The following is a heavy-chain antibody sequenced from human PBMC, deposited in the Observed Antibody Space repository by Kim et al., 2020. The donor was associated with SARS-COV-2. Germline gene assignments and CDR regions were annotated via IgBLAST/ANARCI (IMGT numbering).Heavy chain of an antibody. CDR2: IYYSGST. J-gene: IGHJ4*02. CDR3: ARLWNYGSGTIGDY. D-gene: IGHD3-10*01. CDR1: GGSISSYY. V-gene: IGHV4-59*13. Sequence: SETLSLTCTVSGGSISSYYWSWIRQPPGKGLEWIGYIYYSGSTNYNPSLKSRVTISVDTSKNQFFLKLSSVTAADTAVYYCARLWNYGSGTIGDYWGQGTLVTVSS.